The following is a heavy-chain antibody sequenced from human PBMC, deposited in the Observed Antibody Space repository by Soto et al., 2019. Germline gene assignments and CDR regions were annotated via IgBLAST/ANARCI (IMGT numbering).Heavy chain of an antibody. CDR2: ISYEGSNK. CDR1: VFTFSSYA. Sequence: GGSLRLSCASSVFTFSSYAMHCVRHSPGKGLEWVAVISYEGSNKYYEDSVKGRFTISRDNSKNTLYLQMNSLRAEDTAVYYCANIVVVPHVLPPDVWGQGTTV. V-gene: IGHV3-30-3*01. CDR3: ANIVVVPHVLPPDV. D-gene: IGHD2-2*01. J-gene: IGHJ6*02.